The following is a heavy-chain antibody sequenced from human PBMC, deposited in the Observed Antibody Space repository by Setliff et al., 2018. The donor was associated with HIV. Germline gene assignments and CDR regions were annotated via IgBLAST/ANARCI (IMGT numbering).Heavy chain of an antibody. Sequence: GESLKISCSTSGFTFSSYSMNWVRQAPGKGLEWVANIKEDGSEKYYVDSVKGRFTISRDNAKKSLYLQMNGLRAEDTALYYCARDYSRYTWNYFDYWGQGTLVTVSS. CDR1: GFTFSSYS. D-gene: IGHD1-20*01. CDR2: IKEDGSEK. CDR3: ARDYSRYTWNYFDY. V-gene: IGHV3-7*03. J-gene: IGHJ4*02.